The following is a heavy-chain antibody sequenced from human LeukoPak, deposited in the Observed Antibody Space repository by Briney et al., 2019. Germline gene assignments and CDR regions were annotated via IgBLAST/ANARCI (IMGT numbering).Heavy chain of an antibody. V-gene: IGHV3-30*02. CDR1: GFTFSSYG. Sequence: GGSLRLSCAASGFTFSSYGMHWVRQAPGKGLEWVAFIRYDGSNKYYADSVKGRFTISRDNSKNTLYLQMNSLRAEDTAVYYCAKDSLYSGSQFGTFDYWGQGTLVTVSS. CDR3: AKDSLYSGSQFGTFDY. J-gene: IGHJ4*02. D-gene: IGHD1-26*01. CDR2: IRYDGSNK.